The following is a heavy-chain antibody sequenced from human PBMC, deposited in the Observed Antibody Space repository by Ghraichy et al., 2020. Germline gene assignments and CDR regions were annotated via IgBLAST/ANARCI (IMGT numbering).Heavy chain of an antibody. CDR2: IYYSGNT. CDR3: ARLEGVVSGDV. Sequence: SETLSLTCTVSGGSISSRSDYWGWIRQPPGKGLEWIGNIYYSGNTYSNTSLKSRVTISVETSKNQFFLKLTSVTAADTAVYYCARLEGVVSGDVWGRGTTVTVSS. D-gene: IGHD3-3*01. V-gene: IGHV4-39*01. CDR1: GGSISSRSDY. J-gene: IGHJ6*02.